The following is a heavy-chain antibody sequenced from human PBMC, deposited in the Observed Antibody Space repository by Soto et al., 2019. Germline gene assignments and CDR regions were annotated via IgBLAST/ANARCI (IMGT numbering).Heavy chain of an antibody. CDR2: IHPSDSDV. CDR3: ARRHYSGSGPNDS. V-gene: IGHV5-51*01. Sequence: PGESLKISCKDYGYDFSNFWIGWLRQVSGKGLEWMGIIHPSDSDVQYSPSFQGQVTISVDKSVTTAYLQWSNLQASDSAMYYCARRHYSGSGPNDSWGQGTLVTVSS. CDR1: GYDFSNFW. D-gene: IGHD3-10*01. J-gene: IGHJ4*02.